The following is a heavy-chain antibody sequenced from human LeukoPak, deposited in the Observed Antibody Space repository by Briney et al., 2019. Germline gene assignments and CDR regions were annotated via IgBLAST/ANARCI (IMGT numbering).Heavy chain of an antibody. CDR2: IYPGDSDT. Sequence: GESLKISCKGSGYSFTSYWIGWVRQMPGEGLEWMGIIYPGDSDTRYSPSFQGQVTISADKSIGTAYLQWSSLKASDTAMYYCARGGSNCSGGSCYLVAFDIWGQGTMVTVSS. D-gene: IGHD2-15*01. J-gene: IGHJ3*02. CDR3: ARGGSNCSGGSCYLVAFDI. CDR1: GYSFTSYW. V-gene: IGHV5-51*01.